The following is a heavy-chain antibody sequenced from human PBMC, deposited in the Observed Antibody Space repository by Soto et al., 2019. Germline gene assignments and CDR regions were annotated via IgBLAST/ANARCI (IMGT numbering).Heavy chain of an antibody. Sequence: QVQLVESGGGVVQPGRSLRLSCAASGFTFSTYGMHWVRQAPGKGLEWVAVISYDGSNKYYADSVKGRFTISRDNSKNTLWMQMDSLRAEDTDVYYCARELLLTTVTTVGYWGQGTLVTVSS. CDR1: GFTFSTYG. D-gene: IGHD4-17*01. CDR2: ISYDGSNK. CDR3: ARELLLTTVTTVGY. J-gene: IGHJ4*02. V-gene: IGHV3-30*03.